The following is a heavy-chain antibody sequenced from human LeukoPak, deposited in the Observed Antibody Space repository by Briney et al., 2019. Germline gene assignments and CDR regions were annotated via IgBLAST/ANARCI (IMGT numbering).Heavy chain of an antibody. Sequence: GGSLRLSCAASGFTFSSYSMNWVRQAPGKGLEWVSSISSSSSYIYYADSVKGRFTISRDNAKNSLYLQMNSLRAEDTAVYYCARHDAMRPRGSSGYYFDPWGQGTLVTVSS. D-gene: IGHD3-22*01. J-gene: IGHJ5*02. V-gene: IGHV3-21*01. CDR1: GFTFSSYS. CDR3: ARHDAMRPRGSSGYYFDP. CDR2: ISSSSSYI.